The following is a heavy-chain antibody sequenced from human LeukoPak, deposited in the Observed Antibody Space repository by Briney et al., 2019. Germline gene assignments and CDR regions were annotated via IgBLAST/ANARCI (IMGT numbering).Heavy chain of an antibody. CDR2: VHYTGNT. Sequence: SETLSLTCTVSGGSITSSSHYWGWIRQPPGMGLEWVGSVHYTGNTYYDSSLSSRITISVDTSSNQFSLRLNSVTAADTALYYCARHDPFQYWGQGALVTVSS. V-gene: IGHV4-39*01. CDR1: GGSITSSSHY. J-gene: IGHJ4*02. CDR3: ARHDPFQY.